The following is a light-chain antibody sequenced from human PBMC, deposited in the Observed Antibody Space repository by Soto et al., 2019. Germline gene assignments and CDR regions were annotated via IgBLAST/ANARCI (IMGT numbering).Light chain of an antibody. CDR1: QSVSSSC. Sequence: EIVLTQSPGTLSLSPVERASLSCRASQSVSSSCLAWYQQKPGQAPRLLVFGASSRVLGIPDRFSGSGSGTDFTLTISRLEPEDFAVYYCHHYGSSPLTFGQGTRLEIK. J-gene: IGKJ5*01. CDR2: GAS. CDR3: HHYGSSPLT. V-gene: IGKV3-20*01.